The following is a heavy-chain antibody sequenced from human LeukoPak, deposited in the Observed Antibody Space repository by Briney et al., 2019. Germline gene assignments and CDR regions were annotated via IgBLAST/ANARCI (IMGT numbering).Heavy chain of an antibody. CDR2: IYYSGST. D-gene: IGHD6-13*01. Sequence: SKTLSLTCTVSGGSISSSSYYWGWIRQPPGKGLEWIGSIYYSGSTYYNPSLKSRVTISVDKSKDQLSLKLNSVTATDTAIYYCARPPGIAAAWFDPWGQGTLVTVSS. V-gene: IGHV4-39*01. J-gene: IGHJ5*02. CDR3: ARPPGIAAAWFDP. CDR1: GGSISSSSYY.